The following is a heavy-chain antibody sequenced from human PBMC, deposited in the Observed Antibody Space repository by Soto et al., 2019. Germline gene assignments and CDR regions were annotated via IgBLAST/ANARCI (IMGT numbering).Heavy chain of an antibody. CDR1: GFTFSNYA. J-gene: IGHJ4*02. CDR2: ISFDGSEK. V-gene: IGHV3-30-3*01. D-gene: IGHD6-6*01. Sequence: QVQLVESGGGVVQPGRSLRLSCAASGFTFSNYAMQWVRLAPGKGLDWVTIISFDGSEKYYADSVKGRFTISRDNSKNTLYLQMNSLRVEDTAVSYCARDLDDSSSLGYWGQGTLVTVSS. CDR3: ARDLDDSSSLGY.